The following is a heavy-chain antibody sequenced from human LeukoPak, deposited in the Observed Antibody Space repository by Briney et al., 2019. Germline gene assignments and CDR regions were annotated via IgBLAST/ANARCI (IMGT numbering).Heavy chain of an antibody. J-gene: IGHJ4*02. CDR2: IDTTTGNP. D-gene: IGHD3-10*01. CDR1: GYPFSAHF. CDR3: VRGTPTPGMDY. V-gene: IGHV7-4-1*02. Sequence: ASVSVSCKASGYPFSAHFLNWVRQAPGQGLEWMGDIDTTTGNPRYAQDFTGRFVFSLDTSVSTAYLQITSLKADDTAAYYCVRGTPTPGMDYWGQGTQVTVSS.